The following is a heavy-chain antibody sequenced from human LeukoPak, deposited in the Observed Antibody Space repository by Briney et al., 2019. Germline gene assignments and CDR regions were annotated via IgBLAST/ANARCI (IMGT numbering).Heavy chain of an antibody. CDR3: GKTTDYGREIYYLGY. D-gene: IGHD4-17*01. CDR2: ISGSGGST. J-gene: IGHJ4*02. CDR1: GFTFSSYA. Sequence: PGGSLRLSCAASGFTFSSYAMSWVRQAPGKGLEWVSAISGSGGSTYYADSVKGRFTISRDNSKNTLYLQMNSLRAEDTAVYYCGKTTDYGREIYYLGYWGRGTLVTVSS. V-gene: IGHV3-23*01.